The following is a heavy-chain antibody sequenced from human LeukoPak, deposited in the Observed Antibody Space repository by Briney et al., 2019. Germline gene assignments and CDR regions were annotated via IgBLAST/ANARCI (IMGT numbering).Heavy chain of an antibody. V-gene: IGHV4-30-2*01. D-gene: IGHD1-26*01. CDR2: IYQSGST. CDR1: GGSISSGGYY. CDR3: ATGLVGATSGFWFDP. Sequence: SQTLSLTCTVSGGSISSGGYYWSWIRQPPGKGLEWIGYIYQSGSTYYNPSLKSRVTISVDRSKNQFSLKLSSVTAADTAVYYCATGLVGATSGFWFDPWGQGTLVTVSS. J-gene: IGHJ5*02.